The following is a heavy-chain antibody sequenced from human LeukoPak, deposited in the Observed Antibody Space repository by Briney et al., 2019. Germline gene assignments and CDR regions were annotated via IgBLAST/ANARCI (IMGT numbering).Heavy chain of an antibody. CDR3: ARTYYDFWSGYQYGMDV. V-gene: IGHV1-2*02. Sequence: ASVKVSCKASGYTFTGYYMHWVRQAPGQGLEWMGWINPNSGGTNYAQKLQGRVTMTRDTSISTAYMELSRLRSDDTAVYYCARTYYDFWSGYQYGMDVWGQGTTVTVSS. D-gene: IGHD3-3*01. J-gene: IGHJ6*02. CDR2: INPNSGGT. CDR1: GYTFTGYY.